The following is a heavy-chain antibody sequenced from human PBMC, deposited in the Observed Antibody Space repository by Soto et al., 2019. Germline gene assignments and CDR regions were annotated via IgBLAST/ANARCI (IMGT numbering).Heavy chain of an antibody. J-gene: IGHJ6*03. V-gene: IGHV4-59*01. CDR1: GGSISSYY. Sequence: PSETLSLTCTVSGGSISSYYWSWIRQPPGKGLEWIGYIYYSGSTNYNPSLKSRVTISVDTSKNQFSLKLSSVTAADTAVYYCARAPASYGSYYYYYYMDVWGKGTTVTVSS. CDR2: IYYSGST. CDR3: ARAPASYGSYYYYYYMDV. D-gene: IGHD4-17*01.